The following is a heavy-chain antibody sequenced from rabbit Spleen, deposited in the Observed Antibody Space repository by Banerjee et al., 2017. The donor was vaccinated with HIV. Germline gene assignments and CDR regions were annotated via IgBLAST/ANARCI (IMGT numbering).Heavy chain of an antibody. Sequence: QEQLVESGGGLVKPEGSLTLTCKASGVSLNDKDVMCWVRQAPGKGLEWIACISTSSGNTWYASWAKGRFTISKASSTTMTLQMTSLTVADTATYFCARVGGVGVYGYATLWGQGTLVTVS. D-gene: IGHD6-1*01. CDR3: ARVGGVGVYGYATL. CDR2: ISTSSGNT. CDR1: GVSLNDKDV. J-gene: IGHJ4*01. V-gene: IGHV1S45*01.